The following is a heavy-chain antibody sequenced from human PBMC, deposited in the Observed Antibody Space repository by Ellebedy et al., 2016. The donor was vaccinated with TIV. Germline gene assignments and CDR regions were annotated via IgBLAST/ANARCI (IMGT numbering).Heavy chain of an antibody. V-gene: IGHV3-15*07. Sequence: GGSLRLSXAASGFTFSNAWMNWVRQAPGKGLEWVGRIKSKTDGETTDYAAPVKGRFTISRDDSKNTLYLQMNSLKTEDTAVYYCTVQSGSYFYWGQGTLVTVSS. CDR3: TVQSGSYFY. J-gene: IGHJ4*02. CDR1: GFTFSNAW. D-gene: IGHD1-26*01. CDR2: IKSKTDGETT.